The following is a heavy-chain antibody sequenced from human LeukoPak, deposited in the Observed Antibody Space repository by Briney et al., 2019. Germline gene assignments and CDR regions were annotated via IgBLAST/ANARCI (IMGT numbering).Heavy chain of an antibody. D-gene: IGHD3-10*01. J-gene: IGHJ4*02. Sequence: SETLSLTCAVSGGSISSGGYSWSWIRQPPGKGLEWIGYIYYSGSTNYNPSLKSRVTISVDTSKNQFSLKLSSVTAADTAVYYCARHRWQGRPGFDYWGQGTLVTVSS. CDR1: GGSISSGGYS. V-gene: IGHV4-61*08. CDR2: IYYSGST. CDR3: ARHRWQGRPGFDY.